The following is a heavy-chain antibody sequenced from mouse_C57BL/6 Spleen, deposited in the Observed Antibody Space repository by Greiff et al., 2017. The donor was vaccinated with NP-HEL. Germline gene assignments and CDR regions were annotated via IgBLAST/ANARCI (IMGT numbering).Heavy chain of an antibody. D-gene: IGHD3-3*01. Sequence: VQLVESGAELVKPGASVKISCKASGYAFSSYWMNWVKQRPGKGLEWIGQIYPGDGDTNYNGKFKGKATLTADKSSSTAYMQLSSLTSEDSAVYFCARGGQGSSWFAYWGQGTLVTVSA. CDR2: IYPGDGDT. V-gene: IGHV1-80*01. J-gene: IGHJ3*01. CDR3: ARGGQGSSWFAY. CDR1: GYAFSSYW.